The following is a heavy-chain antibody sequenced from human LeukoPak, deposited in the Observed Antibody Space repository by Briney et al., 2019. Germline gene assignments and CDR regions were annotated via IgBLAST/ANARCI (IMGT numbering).Heavy chain of an antibody. V-gene: IGHV1-18*01. D-gene: IGHD2-15*01. CDR3: ARVRYCSGGSCYYFDY. CDR1: GYTFTSYG. J-gene: IGHJ4*02. Sequence: VASVKVSCKASGYTFTSYGISWVRQAPGQGFEWMGWISAYNGNTNYAQKLQGRVTMTTDTSTSTAYMELRSLRSDDTAVYYCARVRYCSGGSCYYFDYWGQGTLVTVSS. CDR2: ISAYNGNT.